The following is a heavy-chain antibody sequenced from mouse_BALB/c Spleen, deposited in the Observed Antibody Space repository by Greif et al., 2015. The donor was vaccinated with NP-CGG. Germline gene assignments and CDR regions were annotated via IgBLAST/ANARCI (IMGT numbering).Heavy chain of an antibody. CDR1: GYTFTSYW. J-gene: IGHJ2*01. CDR3: ARRDTTNYFDY. CDR2: INPSTGYT. Sequence: VQLQESGAELAKPGASVKMSSKASGYTFTSYWMHWVKQRPGQGLEWIGYINPSTGYTEYNQKFKDKATLTADKSSSTAYMQLSSLTSEDSAVYYCARRDTTNYFDYWGQGTTLTVSS. D-gene: IGHD1-1*01. V-gene: IGHV1-7*01.